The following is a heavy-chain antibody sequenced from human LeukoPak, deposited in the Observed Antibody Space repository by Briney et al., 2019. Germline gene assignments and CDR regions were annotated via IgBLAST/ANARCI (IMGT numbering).Heavy chain of an antibody. CDR2: IWYDGSQK. CDR3: ARDRQGTPGTFDI. J-gene: IGHJ3*02. V-gene: IGHV3-33*01. Sequence: PGRSLRLSCAVSGFTFTSCGMHWVRQGPGKGLEWVAGIWYDGSQKYYADSVKGRFTISRDNSKNTLYLQMNSLRAEDTAVYYCARDRQGTPGTFDIWGQGTMVTVSP. D-gene: IGHD1-1*01. CDR1: GFTFTSCG.